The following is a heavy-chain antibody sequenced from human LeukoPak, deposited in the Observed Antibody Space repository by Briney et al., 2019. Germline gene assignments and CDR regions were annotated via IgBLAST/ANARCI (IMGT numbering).Heavy chain of an antibody. CDR1: GGSISSETYY. CDR2: IYYSGNT. CDR3: ARDGPWYRSPTDAFDI. J-gene: IGHJ3*02. D-gene: IGHD6-13*01. V-gene: IGHV4-39*07. Sequence: SETLSLTCTVSGGSISSETYYWGWIRQPPGKGLEWIGSIYYSGNTYYNPSLKSRVTISVDTSKNQFSLKLSSVTAADTAVYYCARDGPWYRSPTDAFDIWGQGTMVTVSS.